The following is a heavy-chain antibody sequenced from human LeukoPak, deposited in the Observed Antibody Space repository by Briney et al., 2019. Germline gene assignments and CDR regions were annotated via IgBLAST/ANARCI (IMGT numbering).Heavy chain of an antibody. CDR3: VRNRGVVVILDGFDL. V-gene: IGHV1-2*02. CDR1: GYTFTGYY. J-gene: IGHJ3*01. CDR2: INPNSGGT. D-gene: IGHD3-22*01. Sequence: ASVKVSCKASGYTFTGYYMHWVRQAPGQGLEWMGWINPNSGGTNYAQKFQGRVTMTRDTSISTAYMELSRLRSEDTAVYYCVRNRGVVVILDGFDLWGQGTMVTVSS.